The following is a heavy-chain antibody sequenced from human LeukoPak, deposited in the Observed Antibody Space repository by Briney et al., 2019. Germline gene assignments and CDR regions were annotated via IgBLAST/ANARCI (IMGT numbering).Heavy chain of an antibody. Sequence: GGSLRLSCAASGFTFSNYWMSWVRQAPGKGLERVASMKQDGSETYYVDSVKGRFTISRDNAKNSLYLQMNSLRAEDTAVYYCARDDSGSWDAFDIWGQGTMVTVSS. D-gene: IGHD6-13*01. V-gene: IGHV3-7*01. CDR1: GFTFSNYW. CDR2: MKQDGSET. J-gene: IGHJ3*02. CDR3: ARDDSGSWDAFDI.